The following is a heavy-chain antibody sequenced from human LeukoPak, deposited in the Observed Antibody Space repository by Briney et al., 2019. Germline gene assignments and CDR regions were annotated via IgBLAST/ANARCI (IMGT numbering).Heavy chain of an antibody. D-gene: IGHD6-13*01. V-gene: IGHV3-66*01. CDR2: IYSDGGT. Sequence: GGSLRLSCATSGFTVSSNYMSWVRQAPGKGLEWVSVIYSDGGTYYADSVKGRFTISRDNSKNTLFLQMNSLRAEDTAVYYCARTLRTAAAGPLFDNWGQGTLVTVSS. CDR1: GFTVSSNY. CDR3: ARTLRTAAAGPLFDN. J-gene: IGHJ4*02.